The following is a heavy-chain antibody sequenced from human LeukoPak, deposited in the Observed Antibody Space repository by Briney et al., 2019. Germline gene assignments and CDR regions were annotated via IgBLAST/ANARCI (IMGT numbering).Heavy chain of an antibody. CDR3: ARVMHDY. CDR1: GFTFTTYG. J-gene: IGHJ4*02. V-gene: IGHV3-30*03. Sequence: GGSLRLSCAASGFTFTTYGMHWVRQAPGKGLEWVAVISYDGSNKYYADSVEGRFTISRDNSKNTLSLQMNSLIAEDTAVYFCARVMHDYWGQGTLVTVSS. D-gene: IGHD3-16*01. CDR2: ISYDGSNK.